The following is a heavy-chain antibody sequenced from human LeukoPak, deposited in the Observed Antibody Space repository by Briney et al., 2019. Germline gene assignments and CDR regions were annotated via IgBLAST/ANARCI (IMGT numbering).Heavy chain of an antibody. J-gene: IGHJ3*02. Sequence: SETLSLTCTVSGYSISSGYYWGWIRQPPGKGLEWIGSIYHSGSTYYNPSFKSRVTISVVSTKNQFSLKLSSVTAADTAVYYCARDSIMITFGGVIVIPRDAFDIWGQGTMVTVSS. V-gene: IGHV4-38-2*02. CDR3: ARDSIMITFGGVIVIPRDAFDI. D-gene: IGHD3-16*02. CDR1: GYSISSGYY. CDR2: IYHSGST.